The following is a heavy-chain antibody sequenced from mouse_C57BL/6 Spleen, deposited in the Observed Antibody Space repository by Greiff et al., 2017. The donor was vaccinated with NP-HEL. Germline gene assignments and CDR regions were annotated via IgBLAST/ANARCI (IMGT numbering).Heavy chain of an antibody. J-gene: IGHJ3*01. Sequence: VQLQQPGAELVMPGASVKLSCKASGYTFTSYWMHWVKQRPGQGLEWIGEIDPSDSYTNYNQKFKGKSTLTVDKSSSTTYMQLISLTSEDSAVYYCASRYGNDWFAYWGQGTLVTVSA. D-gene: IGHD2-10*02. CDR1: GYTFTSYW. V-gene: IGHV1-69*01. CDR3: ASRYGNDWFAY. CDR2: IDPSDSYT.